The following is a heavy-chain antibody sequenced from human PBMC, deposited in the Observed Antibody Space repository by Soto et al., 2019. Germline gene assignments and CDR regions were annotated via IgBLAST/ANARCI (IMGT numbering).Heavy chain of an antibody. V-gene: IGHV4-59*01. CDR1: GGSISSYY. D-gene: IGHD1-7*01. CDR3: ARDRLELQDYYYYYGMDV. CDR2: IYYSGST. J-gene: IGHJ6*02. Sequence: PSETLSLTCTVSGGSISSYYWSWIRQPPGKGLEWIGYIYYSGSTNYNPSLKSRVTISVDTSKNQFSLKLSSVTAADTAVYYCARDRLELQDYYYYYGMDVWGQGTTVT.